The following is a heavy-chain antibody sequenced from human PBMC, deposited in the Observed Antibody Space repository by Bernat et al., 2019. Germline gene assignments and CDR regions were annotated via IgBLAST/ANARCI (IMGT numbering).Heavy chain of an antibody. J-gene: IGHJ4*02. CDR3: ARSAGSVDFDS. V-gene: IGHV3-7*03. CDR1: GFTFSSYW. CDR2: INQNGSEK. Sequence: EVQLVESGGGLVQPGESLRLSCAASGFTFSSYWMSWVRQAPGKGLEWVANINQNGSEKYYVDSVKGRFTISRANAKNSLYLQMNSLRAEDTAVCSCARSAGSVDFDSWGQGTLVTVSS.